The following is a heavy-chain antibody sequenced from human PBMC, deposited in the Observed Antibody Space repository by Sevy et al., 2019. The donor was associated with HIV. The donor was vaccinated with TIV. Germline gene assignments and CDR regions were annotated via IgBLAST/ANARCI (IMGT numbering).Heavy chain of an antibody. J-gene: IGHJ4*02. V-gene: IGHV3-7*01. CDR1: GFTFSVYW. Sequence: GGSLRLSCAASGFTFSVYWMSWVRQAPGKGLEWVATMKEDGSDKDYVDSVKGRFTISRDNAKNSLYLQMNSLRVEDTAVYYGVREGVGGYSYSLDCWGQGTLVTVSS. D-gene: IGHD5-18*01. CDR3: VREGVGGYSYSLDC. CDR2: MKEDGSDK.